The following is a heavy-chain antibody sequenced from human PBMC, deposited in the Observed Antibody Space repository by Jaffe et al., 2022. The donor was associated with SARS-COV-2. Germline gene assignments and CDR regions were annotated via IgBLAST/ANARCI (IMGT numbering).Heavy chain of an antibody. CDR2: INHSGST. CDR3: ARGGVVGAAAGRGFDP. Sequence: QVQLQQWGAGLLKPSETLSLTCVVYGGSFSGYYWSWIRQSPGKGLEWLGEINHSGSTNYNPSLKSRVTISVDASKKQFALTIFSVTAADTAVYYCARGGVVGAAAGRGFDPWGQGALVTVSS. J-gene: IGHJ5*02. D-gene: IGHD6-13*01. CDR1: GGSFSGYY. V-gene: IGHV4-34*01.